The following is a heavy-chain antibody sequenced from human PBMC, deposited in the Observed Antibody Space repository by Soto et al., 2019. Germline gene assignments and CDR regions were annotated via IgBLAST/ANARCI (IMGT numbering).Heavy chain of an antibody. J-gene: IGHJ4*02. CDR2: ISAYNGNT. Sequence: ASVKVSCKASGYTFTSYGISWVRQAPGQGLEWMGWISAYNGNTNYAQKLQGRVTMTTDTSTSTAYMELRSLRSDDTAVYYFARWDASIVATVFDYWGQGTLVTVSS. CDR3: ARWDASIVATVFDY. V-gene: IGHV1-18*01. D-gene: IGHD5-12*01. CDR1: GYTFTSYG.